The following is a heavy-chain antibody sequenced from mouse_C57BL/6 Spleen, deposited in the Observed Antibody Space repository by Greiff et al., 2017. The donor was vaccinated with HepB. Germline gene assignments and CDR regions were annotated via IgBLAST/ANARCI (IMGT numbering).Heavy chain of an antibody. CDR1: VYTFTSYW. Sequence: QVQLQQPGAELVKPGAPLKLSCKASVYTFTSYWMHWVKQRPGRGLEWIGRIDPNSGGTKYNEKFKSKATLTVDKPSSTAYMQLSSLTSEDSAVYYCAISRGIYYGYDDDSYYFGCWGEGTTPTVSS. D-gene: IGHD2-2*01. J-gene: IGHJ2*01. V-gene: IGHV1-72*01. CDR2: IDPNSGGT. CDR3: AISRGIYYGYDDDSYYFGC.